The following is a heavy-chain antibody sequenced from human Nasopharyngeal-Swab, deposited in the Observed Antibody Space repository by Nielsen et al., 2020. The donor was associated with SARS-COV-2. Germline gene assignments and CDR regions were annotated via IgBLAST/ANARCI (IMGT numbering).Heavy chain of an antibody. J-gene: IGHJ4*02. D-gene: IGHD6-19*01. CDR3: ARDSYSSGWGPEYYFDY. Sequence: RQAPGKGLEWIGSIYHSGSTYYNPSLKSRVTISVDTSKNQFSLKLSPVTAADTAVYYCARDSYSSGWGPEYYFDYWGQGTLVTVSS. V-gene: IGHV4-38-2*02. CDR2: IYHSGST.